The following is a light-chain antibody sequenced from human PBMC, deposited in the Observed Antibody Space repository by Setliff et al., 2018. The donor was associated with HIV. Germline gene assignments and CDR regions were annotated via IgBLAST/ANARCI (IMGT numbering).Light chain of an antibody. V-gene: IGLV2-14*01. J-gene: IGLJ1*01. CDR3: SSYTTSSTRV. CDR2: DVS. Sequence: SALTQPAPVSGSPGQSITIPCTGSRSDIGTYNYVSWYQQHPGKAPKLMIYDVSNRPSGVSDRFSGPKSGNTASLTISGVQAEDEADYYCSSYTTSSTRVLGTGTKVTVL. CDR1: RSDIGTYNY.